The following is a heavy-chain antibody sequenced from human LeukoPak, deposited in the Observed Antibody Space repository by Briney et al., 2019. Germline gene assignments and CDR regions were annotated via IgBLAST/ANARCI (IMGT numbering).Heavy chain of an antibody. CDR1: GFTFDDYG. CDR2: INWNGGST. Sequence: GGSLRLSCAASGFTFDDYGMSWVRQAPGKGLGWVSGINWNGGSTGYADSVKGRFTISRDNAKNSLYLQMNSLRAGDTAVYYCVRDFRFLEDYWGQGTLVTVSS. D-gene: IGHD3-3*01. CDR3: VRDFRFLEDY. J-gene: IGHJ4*02. V-gene: IGHV3-20*04.